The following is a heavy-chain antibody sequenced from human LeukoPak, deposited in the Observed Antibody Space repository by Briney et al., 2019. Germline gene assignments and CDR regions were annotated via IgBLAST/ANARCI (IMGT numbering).Heavy chain of an antibody. V-gene: IGHV3-30*02. D-gene: IGHD1-26*01. CDR1: GFTLSSYG. CDR3: AKGHVVGATLDY. J-gene: IGHJ4*02. Sequence: GGSLRLSCAASGFTLSSYGMHWVRQAPGKGLEWVAFIRYDGSNKYYADSVKGRFTISRDNSKNTLYLQMNSLRAEDTAVYYCAKGHVVGATLDYWGQGTLVTVSS. CDR2: IRYDGSNK.